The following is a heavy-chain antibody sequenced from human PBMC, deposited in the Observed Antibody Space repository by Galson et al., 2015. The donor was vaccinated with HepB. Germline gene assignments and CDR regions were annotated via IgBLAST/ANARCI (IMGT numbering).Heavy chain of an antibody. CDR3: AHAYDFWSRYPPDY. Sequence: PALVKPTQTLTLTCTFSGFSLSTSAVGVGWFRQPPGKALEWLALIYWNDDKRYSPSLKSRLTITKDTSKNQVVLTMTNMGPVDTATYYCAHAYDFWSRYPPDYWGQGTLVTVSS. V-gene: IGHV2-5*01. CDR1: GFSLSTSAVG. CDR2: IYWNDDK. D-gene: IGHD3-3*01. J-gene: IGHJ4*02.